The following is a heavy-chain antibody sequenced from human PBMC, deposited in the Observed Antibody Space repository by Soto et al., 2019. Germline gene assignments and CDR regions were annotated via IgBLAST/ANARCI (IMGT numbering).Heavy chain of an antibody. CDR3: AKFVDSSDYYGYFDY. CDR2: ISYDGSNK. D-gene: IGHD3-22*01. V-gene: IGHV3-30*18. CDR1: GFTFSSYG. J-gene: IGHJ4*01. Sequence: GGSLRLSCAASGFTFSSYGMHWVRQAPGKGLEWVAVISYDGSNKYYADSVKGRFTISRDNSKNTLYLQMNSLRAEDTAVYYCAKFVDSSDYYGYFDYWGHGTLVTVSS.